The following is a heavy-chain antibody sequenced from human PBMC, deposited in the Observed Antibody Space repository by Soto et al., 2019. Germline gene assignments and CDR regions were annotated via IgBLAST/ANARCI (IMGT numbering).Heavy chain of an antibody. CDR1: GFTFSTYW. Sequence: GGSLRLSCAASGFTFSTYWMTWVRQPPGKGLVWVSHISSDGTNTKYADSVKGRFTISRDNSKNTLYLQMNSLRAEDTAVYYCAKDRITMIVVVITTGMDVWGQGTTVTVSS. D-gene: IGHD3-22*01. J-gene: IGHJ6*02. CDR2: ISSDGTNT. V-gene: IGHV3-74*03. CDR3: AKDRITMIVVVITTGMDV.